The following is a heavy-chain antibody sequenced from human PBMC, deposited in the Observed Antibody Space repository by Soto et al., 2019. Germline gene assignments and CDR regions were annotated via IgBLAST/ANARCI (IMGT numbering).Heavy chain of an antibody. V-gene: IGHV4-59*01. CDR1: GGSISSYY. CDR3: ERTEYRSSWYFPFDY. CDR2: IYYSGST. D-gene: IGHD6-13*01. J-gene: IGHJ4*02. Sequence: SETLSLTCTVSGGSISSYYWSWIRQPPGKGLEWIGYIYYSGSTNYNPSLKRRVTISVDTSKNQFSLKLSSVTAADTAVYYCERTEYRSSWYFPFDYWGQGTLVTVSS.